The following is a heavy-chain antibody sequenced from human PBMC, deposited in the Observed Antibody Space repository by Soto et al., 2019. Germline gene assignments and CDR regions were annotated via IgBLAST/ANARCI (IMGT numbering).Heavy chain of an antibody. D-gene: IGHD3-10*01. V-gene: IGHV3-23*04. CDR1: GFTFRNNV. CDR2: ITDNGGST. J-gene: IGHJ6*02. Sequence: EVQLVESGGGLVQPGGSLRLSCAASGFTFRNNVMNWVRQAPGRGLEWVSAITDNGGSTYYADPVKDRCTISRDNCKNTLYLQMNSMRAEDTALYYCAKEIYGAARGGMDVWGQGTTVTVSS. CDR3: AKEIYGAARGGMDV.